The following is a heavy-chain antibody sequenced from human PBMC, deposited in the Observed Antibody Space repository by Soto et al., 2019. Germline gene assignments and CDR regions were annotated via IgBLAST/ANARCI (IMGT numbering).Heavy chain of an antibody. D-gene: IGHD6-13*01. V-gene: IGHV4-39*01. CDR3: ARSGSSPCHFDY. J-gene: IGHJ4*02. CDR2: IYYSGST. Sequence: QLLESGPGLVKPSETLSLTCTVSGGSISSSSYYWGWIRQPPGKGLEWIGSIYYSGSTYYNPSLKSRVTISVDTSKNQFSLKLSSVTAADTAVYYCARSGSSPCHFDYWGQGTLVTVSS. CDR1: GGSISSSSYY.